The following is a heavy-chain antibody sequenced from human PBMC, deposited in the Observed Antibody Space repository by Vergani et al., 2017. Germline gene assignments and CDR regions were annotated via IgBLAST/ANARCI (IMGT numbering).Heavy chain of an antibody. CDR1: GYSFSNYW. Sequence: VQLVQSGAEVKKPGSSVKISCKGSGYSFSNYWIGWVRQMPGKGLEWMGIIYPGDSDTRYSPSFQGLVTFSADKSISTAYLQWSSLQASDTAMYYCARHRRQWDLVRSHTYYMDVWGKGTTVTVSS. D-gene: IGHD1-26*01. V-gene: IGHV5-51*01. J-gene: IGHJ6*03. CDR3: ARHRRQWDLVRSHTYYMDV. CDR2: IYPGDSDT.